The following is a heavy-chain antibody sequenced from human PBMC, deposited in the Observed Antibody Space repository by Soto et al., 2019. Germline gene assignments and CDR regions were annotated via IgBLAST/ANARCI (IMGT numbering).Heavy chain of an antibody. CDR1: GYNFNNYW. D-gene: IGHD2-8*02. Sequence: GESLKISCKVSGYNFNNYWIAWVRQMPGKGLEWMGIIHPSKSSTRYSPSFQGQVTISADKSISTAYLQWSSLKASDTAMYYCARVRESTAAFDYWGQGTLVTVSS. CDR3: ARVRESTAAFDY. CDR2: IHPSKSST. V-gene: IGHV5-51*01. J-gene: IGHJ4*02.